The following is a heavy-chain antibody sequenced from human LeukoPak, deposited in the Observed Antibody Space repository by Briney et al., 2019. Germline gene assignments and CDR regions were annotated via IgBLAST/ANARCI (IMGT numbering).Heavy chain of an antibody. J-gene: IGHJ4*02. V-gene: IGHV1-69*13. Sequence: ASVKVSCNASGRTFSSYSISWVRQPPGHGLEWKGGILPIFGKATYAQKFQGRVTITADESTSTAYMELSSLRSEDTAVYYCARDSGSYWGFDYWGQGTLVTVSS. CDR2: ILPIFGKA. D-gene: IGHD1-26*01. CDR3: ARDSGSYWGFDY. CDR1: GRTFSSYS.